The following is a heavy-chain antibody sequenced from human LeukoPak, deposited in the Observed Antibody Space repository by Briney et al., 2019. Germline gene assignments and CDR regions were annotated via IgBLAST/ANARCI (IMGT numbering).Heavy chain of an antibody. CDR3: ATGGPWDLLKY. Sequence: EASVKVSCKVSGDTLTELSTHWVRQAPGKGLEWMGGFDPEHGEMIYAQKLQGRVTMTEDRSTDTAYMELSSLRSEDTAVYYCATGGPWDLLKYWGQGTLVTVS. D-gene: IGHD3-9*01. CDR1: GDTLTELS. CDR2: FDPEHGEM. V-gene: IGHV1-24*01. J-gene: IGHJ4*02.